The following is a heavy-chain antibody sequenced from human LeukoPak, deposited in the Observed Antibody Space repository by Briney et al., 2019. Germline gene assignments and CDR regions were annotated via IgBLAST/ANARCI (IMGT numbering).Heavy chain of an antibody. J-gene: IGHJ6*02. CDR1: GGSISSYY. D-gene: IGHD4-23*01. Sequence: SETLSLTCTVSGGSISSYYWSWIRQPPGKGLEWIGYIYYSGSTNYNPSLKSRVTISVDTSKNQFSLKLSSVTAADTAVYYCASLWSSTVVTPWDGMDVWGRGTTVTVSS. CDR2: IYYSGST. CDR3: ASLWSSTVVTPWDGMDV. V-gene: IGHV4-59*01.